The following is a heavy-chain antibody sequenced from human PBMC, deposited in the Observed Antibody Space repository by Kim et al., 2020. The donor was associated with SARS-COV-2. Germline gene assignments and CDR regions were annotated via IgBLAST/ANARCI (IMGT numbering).Heavy chain of an antibody. D-gene: IGHD6-19*01. CDR3: AKGYSSGWPFDY. V-gene: IGHV3-30*02. Sequence: YAESVTGRFTISRDKSKNTLYLQMNSLRAEDTAVYYCAKGYSSGWPFDYWGQGTLVTVSS. J-gene: IGHJ4*02.